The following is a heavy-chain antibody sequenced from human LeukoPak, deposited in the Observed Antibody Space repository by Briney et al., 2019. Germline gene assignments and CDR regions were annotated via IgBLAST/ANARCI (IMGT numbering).Heavy chain of an antibody. J-gene: IGHJ2*01. CDR2: FCSAGDT. Sequence: GGSLRLSCAPSGFPFSAYDMHWVRHALGKGLECVSAFCSAGDTYYPGAVKGRFTISREYSKDSLFLEMDSLTAGDTAVYFCVRGALPGDNWYFDLWGRGTLVTVS. CDR3: VRGALPGDNWYFDL. V-gene: IGHV3-13*01. CDR1: GFPFSAYD.